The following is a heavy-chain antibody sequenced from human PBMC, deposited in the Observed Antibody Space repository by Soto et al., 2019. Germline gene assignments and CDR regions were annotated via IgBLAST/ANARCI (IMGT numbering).Heavy chain of an antibody. J-gene: IGHJ3*02. CDR2: ILVGGST. V-gene: IGHV3-23*01. Sequence: GSLRLSCAASGFTCSSYDMSWVRQAPGKGLEWVSTILVGGSTHYPDSVKGRFTISRDNSKNTVFPQMNSLTAGDTAVYYCAKATATGGGAFDICGQGTMVTVSS. CDR1: GFTCSSYD. CDR3: AKATATGGGAFDI. D-gene: IGHD2-8*02.